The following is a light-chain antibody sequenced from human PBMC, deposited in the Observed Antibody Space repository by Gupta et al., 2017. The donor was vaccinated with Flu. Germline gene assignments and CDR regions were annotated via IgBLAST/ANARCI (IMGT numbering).Light chain of an antibody. CDR3: QSYDTSLSVWV. Sequence: QSVLTQPPSVSGAPGQRVTISCTGRSSNIGAGYDVHWYLQLPGTAPKLLIYGNSNRPSGVPDRFSGSKSGTSASLAITGLQAEDEAEYYCQSYDTSLSVWVFGGGTKLTVL. V-gene: IGLV1-40*01. CDR1: SSNIGAGYD. CDR2: GNS. J-gene: IGLJ3*02.